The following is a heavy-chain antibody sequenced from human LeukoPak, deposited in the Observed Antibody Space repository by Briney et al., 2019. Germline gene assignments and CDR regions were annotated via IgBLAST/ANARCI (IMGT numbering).Heavy chain of an antibody. J-gene: IGHJ4*02. CDR1: GFTFSSYG. CDR2: ISYDGNNK. D-gene: IGHD3-9*01. Sequence: HTGGSLRLSCAASGFTFSSYGVHWVRQAPGKGLEWVAVISYDGNNKYYADSVKGRFTISRDNSKNTLYLQMNSLRAEDTAVYYCAKDYYDILAGYYGPDYWGQGTLVTVSS. CDR3: AKDYYDILAGYYGPDY. V-gene: IGHV3-30*18.